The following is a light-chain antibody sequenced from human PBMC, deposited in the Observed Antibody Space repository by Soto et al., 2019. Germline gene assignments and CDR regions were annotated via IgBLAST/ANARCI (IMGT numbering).Light chain of an antibody. Sequence: EIVKTQSPATLSVSTGDRATLSCRASQSVDNDLAWYQQKPGQPPRLLIYDASTRATGMPARFSGSQSGTEFTLTISRLLSEDFAVYSCQQYNNWPLTFGGGTKVEIK. CDR3: QQYNNWPLT. CDR1: QSVDND. J-gene: IGKJ4*01. V-gene: IGKV3D-15*01. CDR2: DAS.